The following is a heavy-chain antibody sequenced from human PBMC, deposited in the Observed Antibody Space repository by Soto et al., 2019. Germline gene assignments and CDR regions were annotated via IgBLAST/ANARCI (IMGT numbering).Heavy chain of an antibody. D-gene: IGHD3-10*01. CDR2: IYYSGST. Sequence: SESLSLTWTVAGGSISRGGYYWSWIRQHPGKGLEWIGYIYYSGSTYYNPSLKSRVTISVDTSKNQFSLKLSSVTAADTAVYYCARVSTMGLGDWFDPCGQVHLVTASS. CDR1: GGSISRGGYY. V-gene: IGHV4-31*02. J-gene: IGHJ5*02. CDR3: ARVSTMGLGDWFDP.